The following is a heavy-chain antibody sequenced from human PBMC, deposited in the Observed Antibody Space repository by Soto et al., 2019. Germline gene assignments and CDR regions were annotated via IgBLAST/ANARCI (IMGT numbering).Heavy chain of an antibody. D-gene: IGHD2-8*01. CDR3: VRGYCTTTPCSGDFQH. CDR2: IHPSGDT. J-gene: IGHJ1*01. CDR1: GYKFTTYF. V-gene: IGHV1-46*01. Sequence: QVQLVQSGAEVKKPGASVKVACKASGYKFTTYFIHWVRQAPGQGLEWMGMIHPSGDTGYGQKFRGRVTMTIDTSTTTAYMELRNLTYEGTAIYFSVRGYCTTTPCSGDFQHWGQGTLVTVSS.